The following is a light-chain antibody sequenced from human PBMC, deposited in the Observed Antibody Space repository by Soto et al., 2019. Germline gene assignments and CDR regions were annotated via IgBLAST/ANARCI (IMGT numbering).Light chain of an antibody. Sequence: EIAMTQSPGTLSVSPGERATLSCRPSQSVSNDLAWIQQRPGQPPRLLIYGPSTRATGIPARFSGSGSGTEGTINNSSMQPEDFAVYSCQQYNVWPLTFGQGTKVEIK. CDR3: QQYNVWPLT. CDR2: GPS. CDR1: QSVSND. V-gene: IGKV3-15*01. J-gene: IGKJ1*01.